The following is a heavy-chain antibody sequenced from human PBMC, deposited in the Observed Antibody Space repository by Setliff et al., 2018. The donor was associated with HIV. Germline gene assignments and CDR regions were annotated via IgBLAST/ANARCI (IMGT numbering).Heavy chain of an antibody. V-gene: IGHV1-69*05. Sequence: SVKVSCKASGGTFSSFVISWVRQAPGQGLEWMGGIIPIFGTANYAQKFQGRVTITTDESTSTVYMELSSLRSEDTAVYYCARSGDSSGWYVAGTFDIWGQGSMVTVSS. CDR3: ARSGDSSGWYVAGTFDI. D-gene: IGHD6-19*01. CDR2: IIPIFGTA. CDR1: GGTFSSFV. J-gene: IGHJ3*02.